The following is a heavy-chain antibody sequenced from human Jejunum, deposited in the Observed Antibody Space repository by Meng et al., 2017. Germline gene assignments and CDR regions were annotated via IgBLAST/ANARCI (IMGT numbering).Heavy chain of an antibody. D-gene: IGHD2-2*01. CDR3: ARGSISIKRYDF. CDR2: IDSSSNYI. Sequence: GGSLRLSCVASGFSFDTYNMNWVRQAPGRGLEWVSSIDSSSNYIYYADSAKGRFTISRDNAKNSLYLEMNSLGVEDTAVYYCARGSISIKRYDFWGQGAPVTVSS. J-gene: IGHJ4*02. CDR1: GFSFDTYN. V-gene: IGHV3-21*01.